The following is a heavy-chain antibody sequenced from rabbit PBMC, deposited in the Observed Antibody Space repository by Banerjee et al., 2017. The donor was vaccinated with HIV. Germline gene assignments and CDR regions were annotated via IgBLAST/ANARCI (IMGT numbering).Heavy chain of an antibody. J-gene: IGHJ6*01. CDR1: GLDFSGDSY. Sequence: QEQLEESGGGLVKPGASLTLTCKASGLDFSGDSYDSYMCWVRQAPGKGLEWIACIDIGSSGFTYFASWVNGRFTISKTSSTTVTLQMTSLTAADTATYFCARDTGSSFSTYGMDLWGPGTLSPS. V-gene: IGHV1S45*01. D-gene: IGHD8-1*01. CDR2: IDIGSSGFT. CDR3: ARDTGSSFSTYGMDL.